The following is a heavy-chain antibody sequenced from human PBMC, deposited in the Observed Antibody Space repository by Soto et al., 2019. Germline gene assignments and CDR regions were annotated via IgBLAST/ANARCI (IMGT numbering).Heavy chain of an antibody. D-gene: IGHD1-1*01. CDR3: AREKQLGMNYYGMDV. CDR1: GFTFSSYW. J-gene: IGHJ6*02. V-gene: IGHV3-74*01. CDR2: INSDGSST. Sequence: GSLRLSCAASGFTFSSYWMHWVRQAPGKGLVWVSRINSDGSSTSYADSVKGRFTISRDNAKNTLYLQMNSLRAEDTAVYYCAREKQLGMNYYGMDVWGQGTTVTVSS.